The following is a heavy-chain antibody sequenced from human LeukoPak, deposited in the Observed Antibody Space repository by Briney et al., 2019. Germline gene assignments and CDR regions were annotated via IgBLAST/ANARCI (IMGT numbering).Heavy chain of an antibody. CDR2: IYHSGST. J-gene: IGHJ4*02. D-gene: IGHD6-19*01. Sequence: SETLSLTCTVSGGSISSGDYYWSWIRQPPGKGLEWIGEIYHSGSTNYNPSLKSRVTISVDKSKNQFSLKLSSVTAADTAVYYCARKDVSSSSGWCFDYWGQGTLVTVSS. V-gene: IGHV4-39*07. CDR3: ARKDVSSSSGWCFDY. CDR1: GGSISSGDYY.